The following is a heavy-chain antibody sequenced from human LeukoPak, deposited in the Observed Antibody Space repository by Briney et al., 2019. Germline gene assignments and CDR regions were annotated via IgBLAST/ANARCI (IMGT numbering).Heavy chain of an antibody. V-gene: IGHV4-59*08. CDR3: ASHPLPYCSSTSCCPGHAFDI. CDR2: IYYSGST. D-gene: IGHD2-2*01. J-gene: IGHJ3*02. Sequence: SETLSLTCTVSGGSISSYYWSWIRQPPGKGLEWIGYIYYSGSTNYNPSLKSRVTISVDASKNQFSLKLSSVTAADTAVYYCASHPLPYCSSTSCCPGHAFDIWGQGTMVTVSS. CDR1: GGSISSYY.